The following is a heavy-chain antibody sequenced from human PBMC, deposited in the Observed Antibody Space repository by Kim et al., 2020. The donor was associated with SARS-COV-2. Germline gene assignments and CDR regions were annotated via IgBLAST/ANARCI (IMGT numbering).Heavy chain of an antibody. D-gene: IGHD3-10*01. CDR3: AKGPASAEIDY. V-gene: IGHV3-30*15. Sequence: YYADSVKGRFTISRDNSKIPLYLQVSSLRVEYTAMYCCAKGPASAEIDYWGQGSLVTVSS. J-gene: IGHJ4*02.